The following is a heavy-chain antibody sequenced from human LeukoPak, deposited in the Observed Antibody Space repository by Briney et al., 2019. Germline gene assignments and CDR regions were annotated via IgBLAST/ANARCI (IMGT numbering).Heavy chain of an antibody. J-gene: IGHJ3*02. Sequence: GRSLRLSCAMSGFNFGDYVVNWVRQAPGKGLEWVANIKQDGREEYYVDSVKGRFSISRDNAKNSLYLQINSLRAEDTAVYYCARERMGPRGTFDIWGQGTMVTVSS. D-gene: IGHD3-16*01. CDR3: ARERMGPRGTFDI. CDR1: GFNFGDYV. V-gene: IGHV3-7*01. CDR2: IKQDGREE.